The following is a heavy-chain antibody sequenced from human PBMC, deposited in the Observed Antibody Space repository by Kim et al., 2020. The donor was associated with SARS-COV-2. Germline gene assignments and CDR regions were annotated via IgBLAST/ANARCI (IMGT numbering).Heavy chain of an antibody. CDR2: ISGSGSCI. J-gene: IGHJ4*02. D-gene: IGHD1-26*01. CDR1: GFTFSSYT. V-gene: IGHV3-21*01. CDR3: ARARVGSNGLGY. Sequence: GGSLRLSCTVSGFTFSSYTMNWVRQAPGEGLEWVSSISGSGSCIYYADSVQGRFTISRDNARQSLYLQMNSLRAEDTAVYFCARARVGSNGLGYWGQGALVTVSS.